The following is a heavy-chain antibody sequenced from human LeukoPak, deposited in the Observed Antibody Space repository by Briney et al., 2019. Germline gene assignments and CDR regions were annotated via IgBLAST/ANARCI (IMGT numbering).Heavy chain of an antibody. Sequence: SETLSLTCAVYGGSFSGYYWSWIRQPPGKGLEWIGEINHSGSTNYNPSLKSRVTISVDTSKNQFSLKLSSVTAADTAVYYCARHYRGVLLWFRELRFRNWFDPWGQGTLVTVSS. V-gene: IGHV4-34*01. D-gene: IGHD3-10*01. CDR1: GGSFSGYY. J-gene: IGHJ5*02. CDR3: ARHYRGVLLWFRELRFRNWFDP. CDR2: INHSGST.